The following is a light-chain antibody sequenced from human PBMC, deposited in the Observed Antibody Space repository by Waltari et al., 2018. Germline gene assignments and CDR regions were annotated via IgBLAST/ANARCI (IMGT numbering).Light chain of an antibody. Sequence: QSVLTQPPSASGTPGQRVTISCPGSSSNIGSTYVYWYQQPPGTTPKPLIYRNNQRPSGVPDRFSGSKSGTSASLAISGLRSEDEADYYCAAWDDSLSGLVFGGGTKLTVL. CDR1: SSNIGSTY. V-gene: IGLV1-47*01. CDR2: RNN. J-gene: IGLJ2*01. CDR3: AAWDDSLSGLV.